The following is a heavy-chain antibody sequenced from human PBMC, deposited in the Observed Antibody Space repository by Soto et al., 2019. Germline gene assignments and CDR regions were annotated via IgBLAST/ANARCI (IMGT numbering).Heavy chain of an antibody. Sequence: ASVKVSCKASGYTFTVYYMHWVRQAPGQGLEWMGWINPKSGGTMYPQKFQGRVTMTWDTSISTAYMALTRLRSDDTAAYYCARDLAKGGGSAGFDYWGQGTLVTVS. CDR3: ARDLAKGGGSAGFDY. D-gene: IGHD1-26*01. CDR2: INPKSGGT. J-gene: IGHJ4*02. CDR1: GYTFTVYY. V-gene: IGHV1-2*02.